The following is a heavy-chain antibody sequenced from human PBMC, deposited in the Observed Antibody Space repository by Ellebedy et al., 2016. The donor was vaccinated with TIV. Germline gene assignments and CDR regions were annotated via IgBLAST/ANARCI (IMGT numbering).Heavy chain of an antibody. CDR2: INPNSGGT. CDR3: ARAPPYYDILTGYSDY. V-gene: IGHV1-2*02. Sequence: ASVKVSCKASGYTFTGYYMHWVRQAPGQGLEWMGWINPNSGGTNYAQKFQGRVTMTRDTSISTAYMELSRLRSDDTAVYYCARAPPYYDILTGYSDYWGQGTLVTVSS. D-gene: IGHD3-9*01. J-gene: IGHJ4*02. CDR1: GYTFTGYY.